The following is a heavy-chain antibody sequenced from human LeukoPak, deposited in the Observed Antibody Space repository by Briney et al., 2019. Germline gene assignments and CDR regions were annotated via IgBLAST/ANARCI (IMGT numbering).Heavy chain of an antibody. J-gene: IGHJ3*02. D-gene: IGHD3-10*01. CDR1: GGSISSGSYY. Sequence: SETLSLTCTVSGGSISSGSYYWSWIRQPAGKGLEWIGRIYTSGSTNYNPSLKSRVTISVDTSKNQFSLKLSSVTAADTAVYYCARDPGPFPSSGALDIWGQGTMVTVSS. CDR2: IYTSGST. CDR3: ARDPGPFPSSGALDI. V-gene: IGHV4-61*02.